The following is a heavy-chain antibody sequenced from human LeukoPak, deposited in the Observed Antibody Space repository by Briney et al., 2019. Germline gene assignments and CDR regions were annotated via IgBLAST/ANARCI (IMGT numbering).Heavy chain of an antibody. J-gene: IGHJ4*02. V-gene: IGHV4-4*07. Sequence: SETLSLTCTVSGGSINSYYWTWIRQPAGKGLEWIGRIYTTGSTNYNPSLKSRVTMSVDTSKNHFSLRLSSVTAADTAVYYCARDPIHEYGGHPDFWGQGTLVTVSS. CDR1: GGSINSYY. CDR3: ARDPIHEYGGHPDF. D-gene: IGHD4-23*01. CDR2: IYTTGST.